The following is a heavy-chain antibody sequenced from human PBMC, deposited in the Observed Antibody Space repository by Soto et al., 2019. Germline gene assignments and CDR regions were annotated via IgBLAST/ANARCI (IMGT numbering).Heavy chain of an antibody. D-gene: IGHD2-2*01. Sequence: QVQLVQSGAEVKKPAASVKVSCKAPGYTFTSYAMHWVRQAPGQRLEWMGWINAGNGKTKYSQKFQGRVTITRDTSASTVYRELSSLRSEDTAVYYCARVSSEGQLPDRYYFDCWGQGTLVTVSS. CDR1: GYTFTSYA. J-gene: IGHJ4*02. CDR2: INAGNGKT. V-gene: IGHV1-3*01. CDR3: ARVSSEGQLPDRYYFDC.